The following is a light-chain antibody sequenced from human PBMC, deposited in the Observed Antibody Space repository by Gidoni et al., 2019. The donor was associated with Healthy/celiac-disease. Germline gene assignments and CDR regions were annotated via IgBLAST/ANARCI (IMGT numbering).Light chain of an antibody. J-gene: IGKJ1*01. CDR3: QQYNNWPLA. CDR2: GAS. CDR1: QSVSSN. V-gene: IGKV3-15*01. Sequence: EIVMTQAPATLSVSPGERATLSCRASQSVSSNLAWYQQKPGQAPRLLIYGASTRATGIPARFRGSGSGTEFTLTISSLQSEDFAVYYCQQYNNWPLAFXQXTKVEIK.